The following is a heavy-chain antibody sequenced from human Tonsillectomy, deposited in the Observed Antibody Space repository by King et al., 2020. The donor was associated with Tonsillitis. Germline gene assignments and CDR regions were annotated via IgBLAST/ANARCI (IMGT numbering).Heavy chain of an antibody. D-gene: IGHD2-15*01. J-gene: IGHJ4*02. CDR3: FGCVVGAEDH. Sequence: VQLVESGGGLVQPGGSLRLSCAASVFTFSDHYMDWVRQAPGKGLEWVGRTRNKANSYTTDYAASVKGRFTISRDDSKNSVYLQMNSLKTEDTAVYFCFGCVVGAEDHWGQGTLVTVSS. CDR2: TRNKANSYTT. CDR1: VFTFSDHY. V-gene: IGHV3-72*01.